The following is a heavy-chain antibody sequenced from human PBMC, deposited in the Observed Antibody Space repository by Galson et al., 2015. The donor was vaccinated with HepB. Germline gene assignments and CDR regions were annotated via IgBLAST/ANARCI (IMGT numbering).Heavy chain of an antibody. V-gene: IGHV3-53*01. CDR2: IYSGDRT. J-gene: IGHJ4*02. Sequence: SLRLSCAASGFSVSDSFMSWVRQAPGKGLEWVSIIYSGDRTFYTDSVKGRFSISRDNSRNTMYLQMNSLKGDDTAVYYCARGTSGHDCWGQGTLVTGSP. CDR1: GFSVSDSF. CDR3: ARGTSGHDC. D-gene: IGHD5-12*01.